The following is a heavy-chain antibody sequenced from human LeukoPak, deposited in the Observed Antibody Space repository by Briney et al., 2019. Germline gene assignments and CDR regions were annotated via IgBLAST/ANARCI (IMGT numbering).Heavy chain of an antibody. Sequence: PGGSLRLSCTASGFTVRSNYMFWVRQAPGKGLECVSVIYSDGSAYYADSVKGRFTISSDSSMNTLFLQMNSLRAEDTAMYYCAGALYYNYYETRYFAYWGQGTPVTVSS. V-gene: IGHV3-53*01. D-gene: IGHD3-22*01. CDR3: AGALYYNYYETRYFAY. CDR1: GFTVRSNY. CDR2: IYSDGSA. J-gene: IGHJ4*02.